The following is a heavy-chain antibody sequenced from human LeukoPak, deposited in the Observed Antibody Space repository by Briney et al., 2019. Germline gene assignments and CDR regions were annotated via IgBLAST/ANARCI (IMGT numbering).Heavy chain of an antibody. V-gene: IGHV5-51*01. Sequence: GESLKISCKGSGYSFSSYWIGWARQMPGKGLEWMGIIYPGDSDTRYSPSFQGQVTISADKSISTAYLQWSILKASDTAMYYCARRDGYDSTTFDYWGQGTLVTVSS. CDR3: ARRDGYDSTTFDY. CDR1: GYSFSSYW. J-gene: IGHJ4*02. D-gene: IGHD5-24*01. CDR2: IYPGDSDT.